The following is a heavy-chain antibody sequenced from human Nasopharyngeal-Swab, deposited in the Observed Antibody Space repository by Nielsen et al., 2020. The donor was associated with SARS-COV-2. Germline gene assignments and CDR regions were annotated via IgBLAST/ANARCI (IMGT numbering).Heavy chain of an antibody. Sequence: SVKVSCKASGGTFSSYAISWVRQAPGQGLEWMGGLIPIFGTANYAQKFQGRVTITADESTSTAYMELSSLRSEDTAVYYCARDTDYYGSGSVFDYWGQGTLVTVSS. D-gene: IGHD3-10*01. CDR1: GGTFSSYA. CDR3: ARDTDYYGSGSVFDY. V-gene: IGHV1-69*13. J-gene: IGHJ4*02. CDR2: LIPIFGTA.